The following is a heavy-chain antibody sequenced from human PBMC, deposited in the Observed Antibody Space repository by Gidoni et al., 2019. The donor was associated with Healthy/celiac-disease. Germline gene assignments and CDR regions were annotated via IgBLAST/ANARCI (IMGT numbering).Heavy chain of an antibody. CDR1: GFPFDDYA. V-gene: IGHV3-9*01. Sequence: EVQLVESGGGLVQPGRSLRLSCAASGFPFDDYAMHWFRQAPGKGLEWVSGISWNSGSIGYADSVKGRFTISRDNAKNSLYLQMNSLRAKDTALYYCAKEGGRYYYYYGMDVWGQGTTVTVSS. CDR2: ISWNSGSI. CDR3: AKEGGRYYYYYGMDV. D-gene: IGHD3-16*01. J-gene: IGHJ6*02.